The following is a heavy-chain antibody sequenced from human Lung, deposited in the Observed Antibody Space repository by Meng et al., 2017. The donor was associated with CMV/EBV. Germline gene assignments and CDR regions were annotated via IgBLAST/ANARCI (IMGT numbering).Heavy chain of an antibody. Sequence: ASXXVSXKASGYTFTSYYMHWVRQAPGQGLEWMGIINPSGGSTSYAQKFQGRVTMTRDTSTSTVYMELSSLRSEDTAVYYCARLYCSSTSCYTAGYFQHWXQGTXVTVSS. V-gene: IGHV1-46*01. CDR1: GYTFTSYY. CDR2: INPSGGST. J-gene: IGHJ1*01. CDR3: ARLYCSSTSCYTAGYFQH. D-gene: IGHD2-2*02.